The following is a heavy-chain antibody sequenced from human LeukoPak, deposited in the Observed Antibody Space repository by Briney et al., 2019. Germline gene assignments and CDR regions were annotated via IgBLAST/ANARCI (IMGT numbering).Heavy chain of an antibody. CDR1: GFTFASYA. Sequence: GGSLRLSCAASGFTFASYAMSWVRQAPGKGLEWVSDISGSGDSTYYADSVKGRFTISRDTSKKTLYLQMNNLRAEDTAVYYCAKVGLGIINTLWYFQHWGQGTLVTVSS. V-gene: IGHV3-23*01. CDR2: ISGSGDST. D-gene: IGHD3-22*01. CDR3: AKVGLGIINTLWYFQH. J-gene: IGHJ1*01.